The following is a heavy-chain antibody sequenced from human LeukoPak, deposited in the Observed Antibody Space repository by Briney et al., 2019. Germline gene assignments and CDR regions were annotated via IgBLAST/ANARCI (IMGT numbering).Heavy chain of an antibody. D-gene: IGHD1-26*01. V-gene: IGHV1-2*02. CDR2: INPNSGGT. J-gene: IGHJ4*02. Sequence: SVKVSCKASRYTFTGYYMHWVRQAPGQGLEWMGCINPNSGGTNYAQKFQGRVTMTRDTSISTAYMELNRLRSGDTAVYYCARSYGVDYWGQGALVAVCS. CDR3: ARSYGVDY. CDR1: RYTFTGYY.